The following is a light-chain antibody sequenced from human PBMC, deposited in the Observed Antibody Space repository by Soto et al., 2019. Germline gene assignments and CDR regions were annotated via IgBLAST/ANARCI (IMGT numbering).Light chain of an antibody. V-gene: IGKV3-20*01. CDR2: GAS. J-gene: IGKJ1*01. Sequence: EIVMTQSPATLSVAPGERATLSCRASQSVSSNYLAWYQQKPVQAPRLLIYGASSRATGIPDRFSGSGSGTDFTLTIRRLEPEDFAVYYCQQYGSSYPWTFGQGTKVDIK. CDR1: QSVSSNY. CDR3: QQYGSSYPWT.